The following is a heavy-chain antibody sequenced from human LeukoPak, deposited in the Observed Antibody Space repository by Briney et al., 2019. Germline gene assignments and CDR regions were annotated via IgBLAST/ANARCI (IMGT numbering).Heavy chain of an antibody. D-gene: IGHD2-8*02. CDR2: IYYSGST. V-gene: IGHV4-61*08. CDR3: ARALLVTTSGYFYYYMDV. CDR1: GASISSGDYL. Sequence: SETLSLTCTVSGASISSGDYLWSWIRQPPGMGLEWIGNIYYSGSTNYNASLKSRVTMSVDMSKNQFSLKLSSVTAADTAVYYCARALLVTTSGYFYYYMDVWGKGTTVSVSS. J-gene: IGHJ6*03.